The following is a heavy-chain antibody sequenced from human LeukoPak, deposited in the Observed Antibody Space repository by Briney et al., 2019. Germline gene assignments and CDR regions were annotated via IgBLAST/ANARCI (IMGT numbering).Heavy chain of an antibody. J-gene: IGHJ5*02. D-gene: IGHD4-17*01. V-gene: IGHV1-18*01. CDR2: ISAYNGNT. CDR1: GYTFTGHG. CDR3: ARDTMVTSNWFDP. Sequence: ASVKVSCKASGYTFTGHGISWVRQAPGQGLEWMGWISAYNGNTEYAEKLQGRVTMTTDTSTSTAYMELRSLGSDDTAVYYCARDTMVTSNWFDPWGQGTLVTVSS.